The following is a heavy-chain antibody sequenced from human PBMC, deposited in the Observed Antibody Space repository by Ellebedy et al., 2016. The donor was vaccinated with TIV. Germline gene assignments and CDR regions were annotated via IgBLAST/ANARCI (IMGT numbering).Heavy chain of an antibody. D-gene: IGHD4-17*01. V-gene: IGHV3-33*01. CDR3: ARAVTNSIDY. CDR2: IWLDGSNK. CDR1: GFSFSNYG. J-gene: IGHJ4*02. Sequence: GESLKISCAASGFSFSNYGMHWVRQAPGKGLEWVAIIWLDGSNKYYADPVKGRFTVSRDNSKNTLYMQMSSLRAEDTAVYYCARAVTNSIDYWGQGTLVTVSS.